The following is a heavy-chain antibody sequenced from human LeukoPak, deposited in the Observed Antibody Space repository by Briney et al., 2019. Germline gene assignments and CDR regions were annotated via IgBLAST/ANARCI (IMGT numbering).Heavy chain of an antibody. CDR1: GDSVSSSSAA. V-gene: IGHV6-1*01. J-gene: IGHJ4*02. Sequence: SQTLSLTCAISGDSVSSSSAAWSWIRQSPSRGLEWLGRTYYRSKWYDDYAVSVKSRITINPDTSKNQFSLQLTSVTPEDTAVYYCARYLGIGSQRYYFDYWGQGTLVAAS. D-gene: IGHD6-19*01. CDR2: TYYRSKWYD. CDR3: ARYLGIGSQRYYFDY.